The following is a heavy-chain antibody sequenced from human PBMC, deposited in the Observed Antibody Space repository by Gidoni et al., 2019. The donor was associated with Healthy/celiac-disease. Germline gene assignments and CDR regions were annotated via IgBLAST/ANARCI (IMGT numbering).Heavy chain of an antibody. V-gene: IGHV4-59*01. Sequence: QVQLQESGPGLVKPSEPLSLTCTVSGGSISSYYWSWIRQPPGKGLEWIGYIYYSGSTNYNPSLKSRVTISVDTSKNQFSLKLSSVTSADTAVYYCARGLGYYDYVWGSYRQKNDAFDIWGQGTMVTVSS. CDR1: GGSISSYY. CDR2: IYYSGST. J-gene: IGHJ3*02. D-gene: IGHD3-16*02. CDR3: ARGLGYYDYVWGSYRQKNDAFDI.